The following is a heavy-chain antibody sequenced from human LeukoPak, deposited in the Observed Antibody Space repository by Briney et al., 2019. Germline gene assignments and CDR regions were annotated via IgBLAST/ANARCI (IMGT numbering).Heavy chain of an antibody. CDR2: IYYSGNT. Sequence: PSETLSLTCTVSGGSISTYYWSWIRQPPGKGLEWIGYIYYSGNTKYNPSLKSRVTISVDTSKNQFSLKLTSVTAADTAIYYCAREDVGYCSGSNCDNWFDPWGQGTLVTVSS. CDR3: AREDVGYCSGSNCDNWFDP. J-gene: IGHJ5*02. D-gene: IGHD2-2*01. V-gene: IGHV4-59*01. CDR1: GGSISTYY.